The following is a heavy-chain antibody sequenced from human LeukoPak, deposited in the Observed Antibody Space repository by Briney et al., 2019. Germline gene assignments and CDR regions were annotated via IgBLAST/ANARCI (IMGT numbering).Heavy chain of an antibody. CDR2: IYHTGRT. CDR1: GAYINSGGYY. Sequence: SETLSLTCIVSGAYINSGGYYWSWIRQRPGKGLEGIGEIYHTGRTEYNPSLESRISMSVDTSKSVFSLKLTSLSAADTAVYYCAQDQGHSGYDYGGLDRWGPGILVTVSS. V-gene: IGHV4-31*02. D-gene: IGHD5-12*01. CDR3: AQDQGHSGYDYGGLDR. J-gene: IGHJ5*02.